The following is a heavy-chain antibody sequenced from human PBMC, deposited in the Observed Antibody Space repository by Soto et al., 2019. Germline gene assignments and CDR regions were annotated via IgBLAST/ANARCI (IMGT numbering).Heavy chain of an antibody. D-gene: IGHD5-18*01. V-gene: IGHV3-30*18. Sequence: PGGSLRLSCAASGFTFRTSGMHWVRQAPGKGLEWVAVISDDGSNKYNIASVEGRFTISRDNSKNTLYLQMNSLRTEDTAVYYCAKGGGYSFGTNDAFDIWGQGTMVTVSS. CDR2: ISDDGSNK. J-gene: IGHJ3*02. CDR3: AKGGGYSFGTNDAFDI. CDR1: GFTFRTSG.